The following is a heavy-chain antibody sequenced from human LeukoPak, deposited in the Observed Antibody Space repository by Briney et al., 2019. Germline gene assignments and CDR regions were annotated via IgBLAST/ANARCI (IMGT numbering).Heavy chain of an antibody. CDR2: INTVGTTT. Sequence: PGGSLRLSCAASGFTFSTYWMYWVRQAPGKGLVWVSRINTVGTTTTYADSVKGRFTISRDNARNTLYLQMNSLRVEDTAVYYCARPYCSSTTCNLYFEYWGQGSLVTVPS. CDR1: GFTFSTYW. D-gene: IGHD2-2*01. CDR3: ARPYCSSTTCNLYFEY. V-gene: IGHV3-74*01. J-gene: IGHJ4*02.